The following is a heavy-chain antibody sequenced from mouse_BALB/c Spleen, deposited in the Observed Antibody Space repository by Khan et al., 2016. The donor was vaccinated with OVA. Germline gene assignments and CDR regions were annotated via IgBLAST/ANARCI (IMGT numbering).Heavy chain of an antibody. V-gene: IGHV1-7*01. CDR2: IHPSTGYT. Sequence: QVQLQQSGAELAKPGASVKMSCKASGYTFTSYWMHWVKQRPGQGLEWIGYIHPSTGYTEYNQKFKDKATLTADKSSSTAYMQLSSLTSEDSAVDYWARWGGYGLYYAMDYWGQGTSGTVSS. J-gene: IGHJ4*01. D-gene: IGHD2-14*01. CDR1: GYTFTSYW. CDR3: ARWGGYGLYYAMDY.